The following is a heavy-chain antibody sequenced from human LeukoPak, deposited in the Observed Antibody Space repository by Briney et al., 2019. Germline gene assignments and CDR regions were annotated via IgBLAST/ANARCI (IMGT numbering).Heavy chain of an antibody. D-gene: IGHD5-18*01. CDR3: ARGSDTAMADI. CDR2: ISSSSSYI. J-gene: IGHJ3*02. CDR1: GFTFSSYS. Sequence: GGSLRLSCAASGFTFSSYSMNWVRQAPGKGLEWVSSISSSSSYIYYADSVKGRFTISRDNAKNSLYLQMNSLRAEGTAVYYRARGSDTAMADIWGQGTMVTVSS. V-gene: IGHV3-21*01.